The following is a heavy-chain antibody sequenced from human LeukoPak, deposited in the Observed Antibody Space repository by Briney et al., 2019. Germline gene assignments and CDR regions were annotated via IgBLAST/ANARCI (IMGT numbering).Heavy chain of an antibody. J-gene: IGHJ6*02. Sequence: PGGSLRLSCAASGFTFSTYAMSWVRQAPGKGLEWVSTISAGTTYYADSVKGRFAISRDNSKNTLYLQMNSLRAEDTAVYYCAKQYCSGGSCYSKWEMDVWGQGTTVTVSS. V-gene: IGHV3-23*01. CDR2: ISAGTT. CDR1: GFTFSTYA. D-gene: IGHD2-15*01. CDR3: AKQYCSGGSCYSKWEMDV.